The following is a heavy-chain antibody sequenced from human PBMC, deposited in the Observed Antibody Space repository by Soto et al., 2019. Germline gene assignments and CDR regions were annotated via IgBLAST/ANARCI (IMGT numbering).Heavy chain of an antibody. V-gene: IGHV3-30-3*01. Sequence: QVQLVESGGGVVQPGRSLRLSCAASGFTFSSYAMHWVRQAPGKGLEWVAVISYDGSNKYYADSVKGRFTISRDNSKNTLYLQMNSLRAEDTAVYYCARDPATVTTPMPLDYWGQGTLVTVSS. J-gene: IGHJ4*02. D-gene: IGHD4-17*01. CDR3: ARDPATVTTPMPLDY. CDR2: ISYDGSNK. CDR1: GFTFSSYA.